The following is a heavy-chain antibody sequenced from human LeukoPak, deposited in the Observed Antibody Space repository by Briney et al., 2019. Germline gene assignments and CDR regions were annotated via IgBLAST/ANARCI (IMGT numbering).Heavy chain of an antibody. CDR3: ARDRVSSGWHYDAFGI. CDR1: GFPFSSYS. J-gene: IGHJ3*02. CDR2: ISSSSSYI. D-gene: IGHD6-19*01. V-gene: IGHV3-21*01. Sequence: GGSLDLSCAASGFPFSSYSMNWARQAPGKGLEWVSSISSSSSYIYYADSVKGRFTISRDNAKNSLYLQMNSLRAEDTAVYYCARDRVSSGWHYDAFGIWGQGTMVTVSS.